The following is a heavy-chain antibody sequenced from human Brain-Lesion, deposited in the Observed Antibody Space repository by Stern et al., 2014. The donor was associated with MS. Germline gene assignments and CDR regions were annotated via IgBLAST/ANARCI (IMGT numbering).Heavy chain of an antibody. CDR3: ARDQRGITIFGVVTDYYYLGMDV. V-gene: IGHV1-2*02. D-gene: IGHD3-3*01. CDR1: GYIFTGYY. J-gene: IGHJ6*02. CDR2: IKPNTGGT. Sequence: VQLLEDGAEGKKPGASVKVSCKTSGYIFTGYYIHWVRQAPGQGSEWREWIKPNTGGTKYAQKFQGRVTMSRDTSISTAYVELSSLTSDDTAVYYCARDQRGITIFGVVTDYYYLGMDVWGQGTTVTVSS.